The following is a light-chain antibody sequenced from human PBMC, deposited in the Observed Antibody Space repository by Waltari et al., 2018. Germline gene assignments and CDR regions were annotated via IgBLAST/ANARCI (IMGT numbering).Light chain of an antibody. CDR1: QSLLQSDGYNY. J-gene: IGKJ3*01. Sequence: DIVMTQSPLSLPVTPGEPASISCRSSQSLLQSDGYNYLDWYLQKPGQSPQLLIYLGSNRASWVPDRFSGSGSGTDFTLKISRVEAEDVGVYYCMQSLQTPREGFTFGPGTKVDIK. CDR2: LGS. CDR3: MQSLQTPREGFT. V-gene: IGKV2-28*01.